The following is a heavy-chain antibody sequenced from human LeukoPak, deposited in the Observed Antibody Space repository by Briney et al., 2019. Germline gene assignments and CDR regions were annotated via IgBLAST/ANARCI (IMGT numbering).Heavy chain of an antibody. Sequence: GGSLRLSCAASGFTFDDYAMHWVRQAPGKGLEWVSLISGDGGSTYYADSVKGRFTISRDNSKNSLYLQMNSLRTEDTALYYCAKDIKEGIAAAGNDYWGQGTLVTVSS. CDR3: AKDIKEGIAAAGNDY. CDR2: ISGDGGST. J-gene: IGHJ4*02. D-gene: IGHD6-13*01. V-gene: IGHV3-43*02. CDR1: GFTFDDYA.